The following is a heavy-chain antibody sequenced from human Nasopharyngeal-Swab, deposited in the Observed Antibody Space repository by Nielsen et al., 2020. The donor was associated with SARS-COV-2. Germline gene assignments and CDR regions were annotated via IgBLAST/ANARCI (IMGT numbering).Heavy chain of an antibody. CDR2: INHSGSA. V-gene: IGHV4-34*01. J-gene: IGHJ6*02. Sequence: SQTLSLTCAVYPGSFRGYYWTWIRQPPRKGVEWIRGINHSGSANYNPSLNSRVTVSVDTSKNQFTLKLSSVTAADTAVYYWARWALGGGMDVWGQGTTVTVSS. CDR3: ARWALGGGMDV. D-gene: IGHD3-16*01. CDR1: PGSFRGYY.